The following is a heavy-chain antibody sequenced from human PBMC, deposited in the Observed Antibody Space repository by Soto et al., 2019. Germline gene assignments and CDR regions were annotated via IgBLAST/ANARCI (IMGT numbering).Heavy chain of an antibody. D-gene: IGHD6-6*01. CDR2: IWYDGSNK. J-gene: IGHJ4*02. CDR1: GFAFSNYG. CDR3: AGSPPGVAGRYYFDF. Sequence: QVQLVESGGGVVQPGRSLRLSCAASGFAFSNYGMHWVRQTPGKGLEWVALIWYDGSNKYYADSVKGRFTISRDNSKNTLYLLMHSLGAEDTAVYFCAGSPPGVAGRYYFDFWGQGTLVTVSS. V-gene: IGHV3-33*01.